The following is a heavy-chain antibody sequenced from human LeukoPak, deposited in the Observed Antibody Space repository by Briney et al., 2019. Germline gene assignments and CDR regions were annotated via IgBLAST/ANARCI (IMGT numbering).Heavy chain of an antibody. CDR1: GFTFSSYA. Sequence: GGSLRLSCAASGFTFSSYAMSWVRQAPGKGLEWVSAISGSGGSTYYADSVKGRFTISRDNSKNTVYLQMNSLRVEDTAVYYCARDNRGSYLDDFEYWGQGTLVTVSS. D-gene: IGHD1-26*01. CDR3: ARDNRGSYLDDFEY. CDR2: ISGSGGST. J-gene: IGHJ4*02. V-gene: IGHV3-23*01.